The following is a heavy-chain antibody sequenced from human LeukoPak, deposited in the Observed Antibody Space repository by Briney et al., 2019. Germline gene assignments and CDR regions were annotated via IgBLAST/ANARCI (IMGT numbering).Heavy chain of an antibody. CDR1: GFTFSSYA. CDR3: AKASYYDSSGLRPFDY. J-gene: IGHJ4*02. Sequence: GGSLRLSCAASGFTFSSYAMSWVRQAPGQGLEWVSTISGSGVSTYYADSVKGRFTISRDNSKNTLYLQMNSLRAEDTAVYYCAKASYYDSSGLRPFDYWGQGTLVTVSS. V-gene: IGHV3-23*01. CDR2: ISGSGVST. D-gene: IGHD3-22*01.